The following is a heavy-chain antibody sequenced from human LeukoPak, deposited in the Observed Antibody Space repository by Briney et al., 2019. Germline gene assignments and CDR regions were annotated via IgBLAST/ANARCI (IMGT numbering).Heavy chain of an antibody. CDR2: IHSDGIGT. D-gene: IGHD5-18*01. CDR3: ARGYTYGSIDY. V-gene: IGHV3-74*01. J-gene: IGHJ4*02. Sequence: GGSLRLSCAASGFTFSSYWMHWVRQAPGKGLVWVSRIHSDGIGTTYADSVKGRFTISRDTAKNTLYLQMNSLRAGDTAMYYCARGYTYGSIDYWGQGALVTVSS. CDR1: GFTFSSYW.